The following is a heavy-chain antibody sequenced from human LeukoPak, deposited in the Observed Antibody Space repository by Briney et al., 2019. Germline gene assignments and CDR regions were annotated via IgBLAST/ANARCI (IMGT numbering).Heavy chain of an antibody. CDR1: GGSISSYY. J-gene: IGHJ4*02. CDR3: ATSLRSSAPNNFYYFDY. V-gene: IGHV4-59*01. Sequence: PSETLSLTCTVSGGSISSYYWSWIRQPPGKGLEWIGYIHHSGSTNYNPSLKSRVTISVDTSKNQFSLKLSSVTAADTAVYYCATSLRSSAPNNFYYFDYWGQGTLVTVSS. CDR2: IHHSGST. D-gene: IGHD5-12*01.